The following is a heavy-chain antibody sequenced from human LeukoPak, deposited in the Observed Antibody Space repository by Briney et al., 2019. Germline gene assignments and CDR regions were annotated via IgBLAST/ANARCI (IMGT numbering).Heavy chain of an antibody. J-gene: IGHJ6*02. CDR2: IYSGGST. V-gene: IGHV3-53*05. Sequence: EGSLRLSCAASGLAVSSNYMSWVRQAPGKGLGWVSVIYSGGSTYYADSVKGRFTISRDNSKNTLYLQMNSLRAEDTAVYYCAKERGWGYDFWSGNYGMDVWGQGTTVTVSS. CDR3: AKERGWGYDFWSGNYGMDV. D-gene: IGHD3-3*01. CDR1: GLAVSSNY.